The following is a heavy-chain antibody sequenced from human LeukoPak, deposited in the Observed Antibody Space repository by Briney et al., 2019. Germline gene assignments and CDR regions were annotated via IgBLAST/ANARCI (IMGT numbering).Heavy chain of an antibody. J-gene: IGHJ4*02. Sequence: ASVKVSCKASGYTFTGYGISWVRQAPGQGLEWMGWISAYNGNTNYAQKLQGRVTMTTDTSTSTAYMELRSLRSDDTAVYYCARTLRITIFGVVTTFDYWGQGTLVTVSS. CDR1: GYTFTGYG. D-gene: IGHD3-3*01. CDR3: ARTLRITIFGVVTTFDY. CDR2: ISAYNGNT. V-gene: IGHV1-18*01.